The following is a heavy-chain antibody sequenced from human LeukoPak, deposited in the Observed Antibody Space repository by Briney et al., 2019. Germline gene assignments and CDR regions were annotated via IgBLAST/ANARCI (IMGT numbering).Heavy chain of an antibody. D-gene: IGHD2-2*03. J-gene: IGHJ4*02. CDR1: GGSISSTTSY. CDR2: IYYSGST. CDR3: ARHGSTDYFDY. Sequence: PSETLSLTCAVSGGSISSTTSYWGSIRQPPGKGLEWIGRIYYSGSTFYNPSLKSRVTISVDTSKNQSSLRLSSVTAADTAVYYCARHGSTDYFDYWGQGTLVTVSS. V-gene: IGHV4-39*01.